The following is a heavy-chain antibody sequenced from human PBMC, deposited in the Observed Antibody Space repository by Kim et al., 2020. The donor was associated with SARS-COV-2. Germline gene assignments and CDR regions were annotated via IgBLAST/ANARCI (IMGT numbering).Heavy chain of an antibody. D-gene: IGHD6-19*01. J-gene: IGHJ4*02. V-gene: IGHV3-30*02. CDR3: AKEKSPAVAGTGLFDY. Sequence: SVKGRFTISRDNSKNTLYLQMNSRRAEDTAVYYCAKEKSPAVAGTGLFDYWGQGTLVTVSS.